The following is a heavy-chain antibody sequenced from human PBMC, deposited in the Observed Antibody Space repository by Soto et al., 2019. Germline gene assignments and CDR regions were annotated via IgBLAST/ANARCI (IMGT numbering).Heavy chain of an antibody. D-gene: IGHD1-26*01. V-gene: IGHV3-23*01. CDR3: AKVERMTPYTHLR. CDR2: ISGRDAYT. J-gene: IGHJ4*02. CDR1: GFTINNYG. Sequence: DVQVLESGGGLVQPGGSLRLSCEASGFTINNYGMAWVGQAPGKGLEWVSAISGRDAYTYYADSVQGRFTISRDNSRNTLYLQMNSLTAEDTALYYCAKVERMTPYTHLRWGQGTLVTVSS.